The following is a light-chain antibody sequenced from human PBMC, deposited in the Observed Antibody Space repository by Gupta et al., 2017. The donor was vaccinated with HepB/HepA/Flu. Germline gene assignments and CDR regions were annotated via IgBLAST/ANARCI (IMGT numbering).Light chain of an antibody. CDR3: KQGLQAPRT. V-gene: IGKV2-28*01. CDR2: LGS. Sequence: VMTQSPLSLPVNPGGPATISCRSSHSRLHTNGYHYLDWYLAKPGQSPQPLIYLGSYRASGVPDRFSGSGTGTEFTLKISRVGTEDVGVYNCKQGLQAPRTFGQGTKVEIK. J-gene: IGKJ1*01. CDR1: HSRLHTNGYHY.